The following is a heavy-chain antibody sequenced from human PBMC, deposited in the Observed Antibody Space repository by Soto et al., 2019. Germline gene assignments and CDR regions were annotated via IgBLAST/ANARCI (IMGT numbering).Heavy chain of an antibody. CDR3: AREMADYYGSGSFSNWFDP. J-gene: IGHJ5*02. CDR2: IYHSGST. D-gene: IGHD3-10*01. V-gene: IGHV4-30-2*01. CDR1: GGSISSGGYS. Sequence: PSETLSLTCAVSGGSISSGGYSWSWIRQPPGKGLEWIGYIYHSGSTYYNPSLKSRVTISVDRSKNQFSLKLSSVTAADTAVYYCAREMADYYGSGSFSNWFDPWGQGTLVTSPQ.